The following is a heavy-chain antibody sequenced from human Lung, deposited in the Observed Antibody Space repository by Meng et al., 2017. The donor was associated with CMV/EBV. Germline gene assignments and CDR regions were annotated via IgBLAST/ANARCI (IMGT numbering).Heavy chain of an antibody. CDR3: ARGVAEFLGWEMGH. J-gene: IGHJ4*02. CDR1: GFTTSTHW. CDR2: MKSIENRI. Sequence: LDPGGRLIWPGGSLKLSWEGSGFTTSTHWMHWGRQVPGKGLEWVSRMKSIENRINYANSVKGRFTISRDNNKIAVYLQMNSLRAEDTAVDYCARGVAEFLGWEMGHWGQRTLVTVSS. V-gene: IGHV3-74*01. D-gene: IGHD1-26*01.